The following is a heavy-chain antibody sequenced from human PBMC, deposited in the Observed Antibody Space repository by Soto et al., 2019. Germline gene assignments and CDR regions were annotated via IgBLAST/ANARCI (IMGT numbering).Heavy chain of an antibody. D-gene: IGHD3-16*02. V-gene: IGHV3-30*18. CDR3: ANGLMITFGGVIVPGRSVDY. J-gene: IGHJ4*02. CDR1: GLTFSSYG. Sequence: GGSLRLSCAASGLTFSSYGMHWVRQAPGKGLEWVAHISYDGSNEHYVDSVKGRFTISRDNSKNTLYLQMTSLRAEDTAVYYCANGLMITFGGVIVPGRSVDYWGQGTLVTVSS. CDR2: ISYDGSNE.